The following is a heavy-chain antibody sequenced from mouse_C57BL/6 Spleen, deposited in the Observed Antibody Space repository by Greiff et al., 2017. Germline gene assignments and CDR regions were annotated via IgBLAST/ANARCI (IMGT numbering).Heavy chain of an antibody. D-gene: IGHD2-1*01. J-gene: IGHJ3*01. CDR3: TYGNYGFAY. CDR1: GFTFSNNW. Sequence: EVKLMESGGGLVQPGGSMKLSCVASGFTFSNNWMNWVRQSPEKGLEWVAQIRLKSDNYATHYAESVQGRFTISRDDSQSSVYLQMNNLRAEDTGIYYCTYGNYGFAYWGQGTLVTVSA. CDR2: IRLKSDNYAT. V-gene: IGHV6-3*01.